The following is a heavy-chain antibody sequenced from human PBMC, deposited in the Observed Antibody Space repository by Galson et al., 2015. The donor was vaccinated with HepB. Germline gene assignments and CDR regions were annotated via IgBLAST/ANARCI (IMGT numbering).Heavy chain of an antibody. J-gene: IGHJ4*02. CDR3: ARSAFCGADCYPSHFDF. Sequence: SLRLSCAASGFTFDSRGMNWARQAPGKGLEWLSHISASGSLRYYADSVKGRFMISRDNAKNSLYLQMNSLRDEDTGIYYCARSAFCGADCYPSHFDFWGQGTLVTVSS. CDR1: GFTFDSRG. D-gene: IGHD2-21*01. V-gene: IGHV3-48*03. CDR2: ISASGSLR.